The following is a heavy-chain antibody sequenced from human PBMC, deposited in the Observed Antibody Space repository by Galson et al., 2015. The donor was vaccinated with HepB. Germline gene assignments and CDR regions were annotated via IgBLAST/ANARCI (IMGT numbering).Heavy chain of an antibody. V-gene: IGHV7-4-1*02. D-gene: IGHD2-15*01. Sequence: SVKVSCKASGYTFTNYAMNWVRQAPGQGLEWLGWINTNTGNPTYAQGFTGRFVLSLDTSASTAYLQISSLKAEDTAMYYCARGSGAAKGWFGPWGQGTLVTVSS. J-gene: IGHJ5*02. CDR2: INTNTGNP. CDR3: ARGSGAAKGWFGP. CDR1: GYTFTNYA.